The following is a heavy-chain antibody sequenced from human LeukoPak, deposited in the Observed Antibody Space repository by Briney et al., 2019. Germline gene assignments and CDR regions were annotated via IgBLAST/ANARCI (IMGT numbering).Heavy chain of an antibody. D-gene: IGHD4/OR15-4a*01. CDR3: ARPGGPNNWYFDL. CDR1: GGSISSYY. J-gene: IGHJ2*01. Sequence: SETLSLTCTVSGGSISSYYWSWIRQPPGKGLEWIGYIYYSGSTNYNPSLKGRVTISVDTSKNQFSLKLSSVTAADTAVYYCARPGGPNNWYFDLWGRGTLVTVSS. CDR2: IYYSGST. V-gene: IGHV4-59*08.